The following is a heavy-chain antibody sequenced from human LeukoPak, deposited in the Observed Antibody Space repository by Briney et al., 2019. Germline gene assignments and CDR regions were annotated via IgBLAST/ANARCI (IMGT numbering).Heavy chain of an antibody. V-gene: IGHV3-53*01. D-gene: IGHD2-8*02. J-gene: IGHJ5*02. CDR2: TYTGGNS. CDR3: AKDVWWSVS. CDR1: GFTVSSIH. Sequence: GGSLRLSCAASGFTVSSIHVVWVRQAPGKGLEWVSVTYTGGNSYYADSVEGRFIISRDISKNTLYLQINSLRAEDTAIYYCAKDVWWSVSWGQGTLVTVSS.